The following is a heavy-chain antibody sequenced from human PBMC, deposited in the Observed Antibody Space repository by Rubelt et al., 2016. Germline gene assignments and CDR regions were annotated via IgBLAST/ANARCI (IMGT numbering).Heavy chain of an antibody. CDR3: AKSGGLPPNYY. J-gene: IGHJ4*02. CDR2: VSYSGST. CDR1: GGSISSSSYY. V-gene: IGHV4-39*07. Sequence: QLQLQESGPGLVKPSETLSLICSVSGGSISSSSYYWAWIRQPPGKGLEWIGSVSYSGSTYYNPPLKSRVTISVDTSKNQFSLKLTSVTATDTAGYYCAKSGGLPPNYYWGQGTLVTVSS. D-gene: IGHD4-23*01.